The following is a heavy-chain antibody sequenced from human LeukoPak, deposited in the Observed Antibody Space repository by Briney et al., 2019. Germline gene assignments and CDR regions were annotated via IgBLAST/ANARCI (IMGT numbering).Heavy chain of an antibody. CDR2: IYYSGST. Sequence: SETLSLTCTVSGGSVSSDSYYWSWIRQSPGKELEWIGYIYYSGSTYYNPSLKSRVTISVDTSKNQFSLKLSSVTAADTAVYYCARRSFAGNWFDPWGQGTLVTVSS. CDR3: ARRSFAGNWFDP. D-gene: IGHD3-10*01. CDR1: GGSVSSDSYY. V-gene: IGHV4-61*01. J-gene: IGHJ5*02.